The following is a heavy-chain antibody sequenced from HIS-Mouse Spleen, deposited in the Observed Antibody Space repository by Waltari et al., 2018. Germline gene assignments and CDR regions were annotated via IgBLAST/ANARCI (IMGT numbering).Heavy chain of an antibody. CDR1: GGSISSSSYY. D-gene: IGHD6-13*01. CDR3: AREIPYSSSWYDWYFDL. Sequence: QLQLQESGPGLVKPSETLSLTCTVSGGSISSSSYYWGWIRQPPGKGLEWIGGIYYSGSTYLNPSLKRRVTISVDTSKNQFSLKLSSVTAADTAVYYCAREIPYSSSWYDWYFDLWGRGTLVTVSS. J-gene: IGHJ2*01. CDR2: IYYSGST. V-gene: IGHV4-39*07.